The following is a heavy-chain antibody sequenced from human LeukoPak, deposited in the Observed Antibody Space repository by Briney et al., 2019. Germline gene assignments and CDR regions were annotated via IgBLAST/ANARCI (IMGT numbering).Heavy chain of an antibody. CDR3: AKPRLRYCSSTSCHSFDY. CDR1: GFTFSSYA. Sequence: GGSLRLSCAASGFTFSSYAMSWVRQAPGKGLEWVSAISGSGGSTYYADSVKGRFTISRDNSKNTLYLQMNSLRAEDTAVYYCAKPRLRYCSSTSCHSFDYWGQGTLVTVSS. V-gene: IGHV3-23*01. D-gene: IGHD2-2*01. CDR2: ISGSGGST. J-gene: IGHJ4*02.